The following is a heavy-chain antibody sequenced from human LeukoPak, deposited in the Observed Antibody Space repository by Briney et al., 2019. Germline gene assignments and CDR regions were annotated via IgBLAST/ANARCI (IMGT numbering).Heavy chain of an antibody. V-gene: IGHV4-31*03. CDR2: IYQSGST. D-gene: IGHD5-24*01. Sequence: SETLSLTCTVSGGSISRGAYFWSWIRHHPGKGLEWIGYIYQSGSTYYKPSLKSRVTVSVDTSKNQFSLKLSSVTAADTAVYYCARGSMRMATAGLADYWGQGTLVTVSS. J-gene: IGHJ4*02. CDR1: GGSISRGAYF. CDR3: ARGSMRMATAGLADY.